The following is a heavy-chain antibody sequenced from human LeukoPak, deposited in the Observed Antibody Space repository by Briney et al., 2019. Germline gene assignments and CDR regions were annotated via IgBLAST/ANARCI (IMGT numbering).Heavy chain of an antibody. V-gene: IGHV3-7*01. CDR3: ARSNPNRNALDL. CDR2: IKKDGSEE. D-gene: IGHD1-14*01. CDR1: GITFNNCA. Sequence: GGSLRLSCAASGITFNNCAMSWVRQAPGRGLEWVANIKKDGSEENYLDSVKGRFTVSRDNAKNSLYLQMNSLRGEDTAVYYCARSNPNRNALDLWGQGTMVTISS. J-gene: IGHJ3*01.